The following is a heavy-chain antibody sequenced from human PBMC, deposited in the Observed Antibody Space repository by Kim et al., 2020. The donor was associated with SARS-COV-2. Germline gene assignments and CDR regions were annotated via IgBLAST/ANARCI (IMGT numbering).Heavy chain of an antibody. D-gene: IGHD2-15*01. J-gene: IGHJ4*01. CDR3: ARDNGINNGLLYYFDY. CDR1: GFSFSDYE. Sequence: GGSLRLSCVVSGFSFSDYEMNWVRQTPGKGLEWVSYISSSGNTIYYAASVKGRFTISRDNAKSSLYLQMNSLRAEDTAVYYCARDNGINNGLLYYFDYWG. CDR2: ISSSGNTI. V-gene: IGHV3-48*03.